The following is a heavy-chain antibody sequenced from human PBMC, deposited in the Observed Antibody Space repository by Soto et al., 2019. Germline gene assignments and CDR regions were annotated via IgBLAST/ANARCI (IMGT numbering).Heavy chain of an antibody. V-gene: IGHV4-59*01. CDR3: ASSGIVGREVNTWFDP. CDR1: AGSITTSY. CDR2: ISYRGST. D-gene: IGHD3-22*01. J-gene: IGHJ5*02. Sequence: SETLSLTCTVSAGSITTSYWSWIRQPLGKALEWIGYISYRGSTNYNPSLKSRLTISIDTPKSQISLKLTSMTTADTAVYYCASSGIVGREVNTWFDPWGQGTLVTVSS.